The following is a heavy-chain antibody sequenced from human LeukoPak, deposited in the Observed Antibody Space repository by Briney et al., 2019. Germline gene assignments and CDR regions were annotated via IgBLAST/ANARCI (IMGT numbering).Heavy chain of an antibody. CDR3: ARGRDGYSRGYYYYYYMDV. D-gene: IGHD5-24*01. CDR1: GFTFSSYW. J-gene: IGHJ6*03. CDR2: INSDGSST. V-gene: IGHV3-74*01. Sequence: GGSLRLSCAASGFTFSSYWMHWVPQAPGKGLVWVSRINSDGSSTSYADSVKGRFTISRDNAKNTLYLQMNSLRAEDTAVYYCARGRDGYSRGYYYYYYMDVWGKGTTVTVSS.